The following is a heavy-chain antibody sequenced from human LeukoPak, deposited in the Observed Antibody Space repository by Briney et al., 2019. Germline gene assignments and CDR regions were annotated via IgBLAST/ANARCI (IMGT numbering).Heavy chain of an antibody. V-gene: IGHV4-34*01. D-gene: IGHD6-19*01. CDR2: INHSGST. Sequence: SETLSLTCAVYGGSFSGYYWSWIRQPPGKGLEWIGEINHSGSTNYNPSLKSRVTISVDTSKNQFSLKLSSVTAADTAVYYCARSRNIAVAGQFDYWGQGTLVTVSS. J-gene: IGHJ4*02. CDR1: GGSFSGYY. CDR3: ARSRNIAVAGQFDY.